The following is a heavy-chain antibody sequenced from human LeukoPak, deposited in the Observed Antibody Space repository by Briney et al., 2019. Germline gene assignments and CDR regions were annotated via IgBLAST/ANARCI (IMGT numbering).Heavy chain of an antibody. D-gene: IGHD3-10*01. CDR3: ARDRGITMVRGVIDCWFDP. J-gene: IGHJ5*02. CDR1: GYTFTGYY. Sequence: ASVKVSCKASGYTFTGYYMHWVRQAPGQGLEWMGWINPNSGGTNYAQKFQGRVTMTRDTSISTAYMELSRLRSDDTAVYYCARDRGITMVRGVIDCWFDPWGQGTLVTVSS. CDR2: INPNSGGT. V-gene: IGHV1-2*02.